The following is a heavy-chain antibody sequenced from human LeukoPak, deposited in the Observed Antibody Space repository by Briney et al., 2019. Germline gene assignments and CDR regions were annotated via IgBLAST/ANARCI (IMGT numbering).Heavy chain of an antibody. CDR3: TRGPYSLYCSSTSCSSGNWFDP. Sequence: GGSLRLSCTASGFTFGDYAMSWVRQAPGKGLEWVGFIRSKAYGGTTEYAASVKGRFTISRDDSKSIAYLQMNSLKTEDTAVYYCTRGPYSLYCSSTSCSSGNWFDPWGQGTLVTVSS. CDR2: IRSKAYGGTT. J-gene: IGHJ5*02. CDR1: GFTFGDYA. V-gene: IGHV3-49*04. D-gene: IGHD2-2*01.